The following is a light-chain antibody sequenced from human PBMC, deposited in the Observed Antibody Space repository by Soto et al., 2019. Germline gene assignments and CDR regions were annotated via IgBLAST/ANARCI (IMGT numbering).Light chain of an antibody. CDR3: GARLNSLSRSWV. CDR2: GST. V-gene: IGLV1-40*01. J-gene: IGLJ3*02. Sequence: QSALTQPPSVSGAPGQTVTMSCTGSSSNFGAGYDVHWYQQLPGTAPKLLIYGSTNRPSGVPARFSGSKSDTSASLAITGLQAEDEADYYCGARLNSLSRSWVFGGGTKVTVL. CDR1: SSNFGAGYD.